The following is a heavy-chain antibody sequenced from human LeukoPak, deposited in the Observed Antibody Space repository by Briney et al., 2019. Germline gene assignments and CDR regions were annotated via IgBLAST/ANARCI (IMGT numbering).Heavy chain of an antibody. J-gene: IGHJ1*01. CDR1: GYTFTSYY. Sequence: GASVKVSCKASGYTFTSYYMHWVRQAPGQGLEWMGWISPYNGNKNYVQKLQGRVTMTTDTSTSTAYMELRSLNSDDTAVYYCARMPYDSSGYYKHWGQGTLVTVSS. V-gene: IGHV1-18*04. CDR2: ISPYNGNK. D-gene: IGHD3-22*01. CDR3: ARMPYDSSGYYKH.